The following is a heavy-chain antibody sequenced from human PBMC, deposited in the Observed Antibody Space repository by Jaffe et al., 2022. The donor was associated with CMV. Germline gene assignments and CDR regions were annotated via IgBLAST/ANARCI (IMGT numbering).Heavy chain of an antibody. CDR2: ISSSGSTI. CDR3: ARGVGGSGSYSRSNYYFDY. V-gene: IGHV3-48*03. D-gene: IGHD3-10*01. J-gene: IGHJ4*02. Sequence: EVQLVESGGGLVQPGGSLRLSCAASGFTFSSYEMNWVRQAPGKGLEWVSYISSSGSTIYYADSVKGRFTISRDNAKNSLYLQMNSLRAEDTAVYYCARGVGGSGSYSRSNYYFDYWGQGTLVTVSS. CDR1: GFTFSSYE.